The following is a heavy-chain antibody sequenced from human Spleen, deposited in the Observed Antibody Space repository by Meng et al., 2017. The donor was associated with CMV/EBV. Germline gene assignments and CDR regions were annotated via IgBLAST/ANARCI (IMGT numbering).Heavy chain of an antibody. D-gene: IGHD3-16*02. Sequence: GESLKISCAASGFTFSNAWMSWVRQAPGKGLEWVGRIKRKTDGGTTDYAAPVKGRFTISRDDSKNTLYLQMNSLKTEDIAVYYCTTAIVSLDVWGQGTTVTVSS. J-gene: IGHJ6*02. V-gene: IGHV3-15*01. CDR3: TTAIVSLDV. CDR1: GFTFSNAW. CDR2: IKRKTDGGTT.